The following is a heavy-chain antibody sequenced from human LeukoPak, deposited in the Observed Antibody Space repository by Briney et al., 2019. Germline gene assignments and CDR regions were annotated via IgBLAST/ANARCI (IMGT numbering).Heavy chain of an antibody. Sequence: ASVKVSCKVSGYTLTELSMHWVRQAPGKGLEWMRGFDPEDGETIYAQKFQGRVTMTEDTSTDTAYMELSSLRSEDTAVYYCATGGIRCGGDCYAPYWGQGTLVTVSS. CDR3: ATGGIRCGGDCYAPY. CDR2: FDPEDGET. D-gene: IGHD2-21*02. J-gene: IGHJ4*02. CDR1: GYTLTELS. V-gene: IGHV1-24*01.